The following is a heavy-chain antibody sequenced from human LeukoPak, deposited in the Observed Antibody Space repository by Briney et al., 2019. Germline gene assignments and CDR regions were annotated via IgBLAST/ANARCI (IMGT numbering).Heavy chain of an antibody. CDR1: GFTFSSYG. J-gene: IGHJ4*02. V-gene: IGHV3-30*18. Sequence: GGSLRLSCAASGFTFSSYGMHWVRQAPGKGLEWVAVISYDGSNKYYADSVKGRFTISRDNSKNTLYLQMNSLRAEDTAVYYCAKDESSPLGGTSNFDYWGQGTLVTVSS. CDR3: AKDESSPLGGTSNFDY. CDR2: ISYDGSNK. D-gene: IGHD5/OR15-5a*01.